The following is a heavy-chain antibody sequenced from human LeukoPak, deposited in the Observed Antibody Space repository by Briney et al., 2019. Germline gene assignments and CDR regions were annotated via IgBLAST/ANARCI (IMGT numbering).Heavy chain of an antibody. Sequence: PGGSLRLSCSASGFTFSDYYMSWIRQAPGKGLEWVSYISSSGSTIYYADSVKGRFTISRDNAKNSLYLQMNSLRAEDTAVYYCASGSGSYFYYFDYWGQGTLVTVSS. CDR1: GFTFSDYY. CDR2: ISSSGSTI. V-gene: IGHV3-11*04. J-gene: IGHJ4*02. D-gene: IGHD3-10*01. CDR3: ASGSGSYFYYFDY.